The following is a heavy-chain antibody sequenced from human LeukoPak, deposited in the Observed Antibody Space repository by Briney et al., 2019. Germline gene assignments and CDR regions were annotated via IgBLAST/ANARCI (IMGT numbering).Heavy chain of an antibody. J-gene: IGHJ4*02. V-gene: IGHV1-2*02. CDR2: INPNSGGT. CDR3: ARAKSGEQQLVFELDY. Sequence: ASVKVSCKASGYTFTGYYMHWVRHAPGQGLEWIGSINPNSGGTNYAQKFQGRVTMTRDTSISTAYMELSRLRSDDTAVYYCARAKSGEQQLVFELDYWGQGTLVTASS. CDR1: GYTFTGYY. D-gene: IGHD6-13*01.